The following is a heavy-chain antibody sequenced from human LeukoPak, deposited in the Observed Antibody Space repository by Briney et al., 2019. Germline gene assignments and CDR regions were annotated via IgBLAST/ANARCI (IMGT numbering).Heavy chain of an antibody. V-gene: IGHV4-34*01. Sequence: SETLSLTCAVYGGSFSGYYWSWIRQPPGKGLEWIGEINHSGSTNYNPSLKSRVTISVDTSKNQFSLKLSSVTAADTAVYYCASAARRAGSLIAARPSYMDVWGKGTTVTVSS. J-gene: IGHJ6*03. CDR3: ASAARRAGSLIAARPSYMDV. CDR2: INHSGST. D-gene: IGHD6-6*01. CDR1: GGSFSGYY.